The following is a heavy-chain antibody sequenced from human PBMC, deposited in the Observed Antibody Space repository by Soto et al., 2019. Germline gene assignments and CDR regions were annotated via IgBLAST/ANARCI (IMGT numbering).Heavy chain of an antibody. J-gene: IGHJ6*02. Sequence: GSLRLSCAASGFTFSNYAMSWVRQAPGKGLEWVSGISSSGYSTFSAESVKGRFTISRDNAKNSLYLQMNSLRPEDTALYYCAKARLWGGDGYNSYYYNAMAVWGQGTTVTVSS. CDR3: AKARLWGGDGYNSYYYNAMAV. CDR1: GFTFSNYA. D-gene: IGHD3-16*01. CDR2: ISSSGYST. V-gene: IGHV3-23*01.